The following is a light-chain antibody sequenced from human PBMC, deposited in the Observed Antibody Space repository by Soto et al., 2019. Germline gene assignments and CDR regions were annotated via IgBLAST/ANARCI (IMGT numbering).Light chain of an antibody. CDR1: SSNIGAGYD. CDR3: QSYDLRLNGWV. Sequence: QSVLTQPPSVSGAPGQRVTISCTGSSSNIGAGYDVHWYQQLPGTAPKLLIYGNSNRPSGVPDRFSGSKSGTSASLAITGLQAEDEADYYCQSYDLRLNGWVFGGGTKLTVL. V-gene: IGLV1-40*01. CDR2: GNS. J-gene: IGLJ3*02.